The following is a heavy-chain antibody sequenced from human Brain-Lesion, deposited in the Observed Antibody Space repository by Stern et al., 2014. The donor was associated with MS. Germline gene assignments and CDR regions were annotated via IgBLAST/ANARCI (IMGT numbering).Heavy chain of an antibody. D-gene: IGHD2-8*01. V-gene: IGHV3-15*01. CDR1: GFPLSNAW. Sequence: EVQLVESGGGLVKPGGSLRLSCAASGFPLSNAWMSWVRQAPGKGLEWVGRIKSLADGGTTDYAAPVKGRFTISRSESKNTLYLQMNRLKTEDTAVYYCTTVSPIVQIPAWGPGTQVAVSS. CDR2: IKSLADGGTT. CDR3: TTVSPIVQIPA. J-gene: IGHJ5*02.